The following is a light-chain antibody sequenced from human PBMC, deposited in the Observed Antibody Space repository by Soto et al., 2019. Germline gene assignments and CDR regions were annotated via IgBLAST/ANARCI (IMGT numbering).Light chain of an antibody. V-gene: IGKV3D-15*01. J-gene: IGKJ2*01. CDR3: QQYNNWPTYI. Sequence: ETVMTQSPATLSVSPGQRAILSCRTSQSVSTKLAWYQQRPGQTPRLLIYDASTRATGIPARFSGSGSGTEFTLSISSLQSEDFAVYYCQQYNNWPTYIFGQGTKLEIK. CDR2: DAS. CDR1: QSVSTK.